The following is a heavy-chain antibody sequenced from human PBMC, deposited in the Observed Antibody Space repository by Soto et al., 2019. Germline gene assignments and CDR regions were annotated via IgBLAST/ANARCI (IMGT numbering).Heavy chain of an antibody. V-gene: IGHV3-48*01. CDR3: AREVPAAIGY. J-gene: IGHJ4*02. CDR1: GFTFSSYS. CDR2: ISSSSSTI. D-gene: IGHD2-2*02. Sequence: GGSLRLSCAASGFTFSSYSMNWVRQAPGKGLEWVSYISSSSSTIYYADSGKGRFTISRDNAKKSLYLQMNSLRAEDTAVYYCAREVPAAIGYWGQGTLVTVSS.